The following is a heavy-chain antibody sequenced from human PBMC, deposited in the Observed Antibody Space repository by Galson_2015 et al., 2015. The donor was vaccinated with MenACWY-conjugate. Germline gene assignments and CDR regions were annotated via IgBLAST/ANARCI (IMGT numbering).Heavy chain of an antibody. D-gene: IGHD3-22*01. CDR3: ATDRGYDSSGYYYGFGY. CDR2: FDPEDGET. CDR1: GYTLTDLS. Sequence: SVKVSCKVSGYTLTDLSMHWVRQAPGKGLEWMGGFDPEDGETIYAQKFQGRVTMTEDTSTATAYMEQSSLRSEDTAAYYCATDRGYDSSGYYYGFGYWGQGTLVTVSS. V-gene: IGHV1-24*01. J-gene: IGHJ4*02.